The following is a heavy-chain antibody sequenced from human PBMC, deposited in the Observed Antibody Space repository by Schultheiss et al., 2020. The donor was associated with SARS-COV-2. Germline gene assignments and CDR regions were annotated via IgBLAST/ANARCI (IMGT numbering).Heavy chain of an antibody. CDR3: ARDIRYSGSSLDY. CDR2: ISYDGSNK. D-gene: IGHD1-26*01. CDR1: GFTFSSYA. J-gene: IGHJ4*02. Sequence: GGSLRLSCAASGFTFSSYAMHWVRQAPGKGLEWVAVISYDGSNKYYADSVKGRFTISRDNSKNTLYLQMNSLRAEDTAVYYCARDIRYSGSSLDYWGQGTLVTVSS. V-gene: IGHV3-30*07.